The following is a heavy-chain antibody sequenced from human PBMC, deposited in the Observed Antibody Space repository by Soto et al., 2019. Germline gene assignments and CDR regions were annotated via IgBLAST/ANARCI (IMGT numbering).Heavy chain of an antibody. J-gene: IGHJ3*02. CDR1: GFTFSSYA. Sequence: GGSLRLSCAASGFTFSSYAMNWVRQAPGKGLEWVSSISGSGGSTYYADSVKGRFTISRDNSKNTLYLHMNSLRAEDTAVYYCAKNPAGGSRSKLDIWGQGTMVTVSS. V-gene: IGHV3-23*01. CDR2: ISGSGGST. D-gene: IGHD2-15*01. CDR3: AKNPAGGSRSKLDI.